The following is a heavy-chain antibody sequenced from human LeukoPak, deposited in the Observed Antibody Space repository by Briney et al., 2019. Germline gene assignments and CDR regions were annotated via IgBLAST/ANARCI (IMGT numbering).Heavy chain of an antibody. CDR3: AKDPEAYSSSWLYYFDY. J-gene: IGHJ4*02. CDR1: GFTFSDYT. D-gene: IGHD6-13*01. V-gene: IGHV3-48*04. Sequence: GGSLRLSCAASGFTFSDYTMNWVRQAPGKGLEWVSYIDLSGSVVYYVDSVKGRFTISRDNAKNSLYLQMNSLRAEDTAVYYCAKDPEAYSSSWLYYFDYWGQGTLVTVSS. CDR2: IDLSGSVV.